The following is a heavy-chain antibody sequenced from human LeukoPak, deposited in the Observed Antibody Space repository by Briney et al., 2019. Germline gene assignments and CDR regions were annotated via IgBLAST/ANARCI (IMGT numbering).Heavy chain of an antibody. CDR3: ARDYYDSSGKDDY. CDR2: IIPIFGTA. CDR1: GCTFSSYA. Sequence: ASVKVSCKASGCTFSSYAISWVRQAPGQGLEWMGRIIPIFGTANYAQKFQGRVTITTDESTSTAYMELSSLRSEDTAVYYCARDYYDSSGKDDYWGQGTLVTVSS. D-gene: IGHD3-22*01. V-gene: IGHV1-69*05. J-gene: IGHJ4*02.